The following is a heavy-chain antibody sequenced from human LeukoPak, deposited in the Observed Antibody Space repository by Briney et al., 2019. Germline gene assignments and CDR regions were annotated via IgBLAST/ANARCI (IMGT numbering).Heavy chain of an antibody. CDR1: GGSFSPYY. D-gene: IGHD1-26*01. CDR2: INHSGST. Sequence: SETLSLTCAVYGGSFSPYYWSWIRQPPGKGLEWIGEINHSGSTNYNPSLKSRVTISVDTSKNQFSLNLSSVTAADTAVYHCARDPGGSGPGLWGQGTLVTVSS. J-gene: IGHJ4*02. V-gene: IGHV4-34*01. CDR3: ARDPGGSGPGL.